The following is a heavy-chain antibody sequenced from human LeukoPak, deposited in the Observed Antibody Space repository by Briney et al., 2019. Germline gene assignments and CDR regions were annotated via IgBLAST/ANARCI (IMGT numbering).Heavy chain of an antibody. CDR2: IYYSGST. Sequence: PSQTLSPTCTVSGGSISSGDYYWSWIRQPPGKGLEWIGYIYYSGSTYYNPSLKSRVTISVDTSKNQFSLKLSSVTAADTAVYYCARGRGGWYYDYFDYWGQGTLVTVSS. CDR1: GGSISSGDYY. V-gene: IGHV4-30-4*01. D-gene: IGHD6-19*01. J-gene: IGHJ4*02. CDR3: ARGRGGWYYDYFDY.